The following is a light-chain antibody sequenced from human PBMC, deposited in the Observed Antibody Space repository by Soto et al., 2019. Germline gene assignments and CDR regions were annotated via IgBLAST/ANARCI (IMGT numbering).Light chain of an antibody. Sequence: EIVLTQSPGTLSLSPGERATLSCRASQSVSSNYLAWYQQKPGQAPRLLIYGASSRATGIPDRFSGCGSGTDFTLTISRLEPEDFAVYHCQHYGSSPLTFGGGTKVEIK. CDR1: QSVSSNY. CDR2: GAS. J-gene: IGKJ4*01. V-gene: IGKV3-20*01. CDR3: QHYGSSPLT.